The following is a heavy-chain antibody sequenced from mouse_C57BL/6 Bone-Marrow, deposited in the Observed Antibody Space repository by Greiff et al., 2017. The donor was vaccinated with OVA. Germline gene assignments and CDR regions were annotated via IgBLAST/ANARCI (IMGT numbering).Heavy chain of an antibody. J-gene: IGHJ2*01. CDR3: TRGYYFDY. Sequence: VQLQQSGAELARPGASVKLSCKASGYTFTSYTIHWVKQRPGQGLEWIGYIDTSNDSTNYTQKFKGKATLTADKSSSTAYMQLSSLASEDSAIYYCTRGYYFDYWGQGTTLTVSS. V-gene: IGHV1-4*01. CDR1: GYTFTSYT. CDR2: IDTSNDST.